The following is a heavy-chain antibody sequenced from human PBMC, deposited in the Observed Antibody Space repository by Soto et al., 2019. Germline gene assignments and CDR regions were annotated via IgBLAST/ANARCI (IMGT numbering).Heavy chain of an antibody. Sequence: GASVKVSCKASGGTFSSYAISWVRQAPGQGLEWMGGIIPIFGTANYAQKFQGRVTITADESTSTAYMELSSLRSEDTAVYYCESAYVEMAIQRAFDIWGQGTMVTVSS. D-gene: IGHD2-21*01. V-gene: IGHV1-69*13. CDR2: IIPIFGTA. CDR3: ESAYVEMAIQRAFDI. CDR1: GGTFSSYA. J-gene: IGHJ3*02.